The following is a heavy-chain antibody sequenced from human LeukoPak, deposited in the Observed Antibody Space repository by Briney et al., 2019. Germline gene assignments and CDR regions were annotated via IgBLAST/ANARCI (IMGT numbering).Heavy chain of an antibody. CDR2: ISYDGSNK. CDR1: GFTFSSYA. D-gene: IGHD3-16*01. J-gene: IGHJ4*02. CDR3: ARGGGIDY. Sequence: GRSLRLSCAASGFTFSSYAMHWVRQAPGKGLEWVAVISYDGSNKYYADSVKGRFTISRDNSKNTLYLQMNSLRAEDTAVYYCARGGGIDYWGQGTLVTVSS. V-gene: IGHV3-30*04.